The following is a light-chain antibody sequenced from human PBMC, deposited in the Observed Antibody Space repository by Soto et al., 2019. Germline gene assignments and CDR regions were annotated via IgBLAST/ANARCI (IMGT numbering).Light chain of an antibody. V-gene: IGLV2-14*03. CDR2: GVS. CDR3: SSFTGPTPLDV. CDR1: SSDVGAYKY. J-gene: IGLJ1*01. Sequence: QSALTQPASVSGSPGQSVTISCTGTSSDVGAYKYVSWYQKHPGKAPKLMIYGVSNRPSGISNRFSGSKSGNTAFLTISGIQPEDEADYYCSSFTGPTPLDVFGTGTKVTVL.